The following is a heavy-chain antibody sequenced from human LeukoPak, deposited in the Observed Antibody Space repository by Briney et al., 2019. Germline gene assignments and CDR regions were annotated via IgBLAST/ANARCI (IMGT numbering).Heavy chain of an antibody. Sequence: GRSLRLSCAASGFDFTFYGMHWVRQTPGKGLEWLALISFDGSNQYFADSVKGRFSISRDNSKNTLYLQMNSLRAEDTAVYYCVKAFDYYDSSGILSFMYDYWGQGTLVTVSS. CDR1: GFDFTFYG. D-gene: IGHD3-22*01. CDR3: VKAFDYYDSSGILSFMYDY. V-gene: IGHV3-30*18. CDR2: ISFDGSNQ. J-gene: IGHJ4*02.